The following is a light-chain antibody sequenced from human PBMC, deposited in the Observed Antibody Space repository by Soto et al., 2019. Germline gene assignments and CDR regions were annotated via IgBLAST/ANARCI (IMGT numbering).Light chain of an antibody. CDR1: SSDVGRYNL. Sequence: QSALTQPASVSGSPGQSITISCTGISSDVGRYNLVSWYQQHPGKAPKLMIYEGNKRPSGVSNRFSGSKSGNTASLTISGLQAEDEADYYCCSHAGANTHVVFGGGTKVTVL. CDR3: CSHAGANTHVV. CDR2: EGN. V-gene: IGLV2-23*01. J-gene: IGLJ2*01.